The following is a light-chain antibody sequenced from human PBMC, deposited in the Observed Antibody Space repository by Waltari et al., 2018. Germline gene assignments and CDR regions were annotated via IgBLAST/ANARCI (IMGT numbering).Light chain of an antibody. J-gene: IGKJ2*01. CDR1: QSVSSN. CDR3: QQYSNWPL. V-gene: IGKV3-15*01. Sequence: EAELTHSPATLSVSPGERATLPCRSRQSVSSNLAWYQQNPGQAPRLLIYGASTRATGIPARFSGRGSGTEVTLTISILQSEDFAVYYCQQYSNWPLFGQGTKLEIK. CDR2: GAS.